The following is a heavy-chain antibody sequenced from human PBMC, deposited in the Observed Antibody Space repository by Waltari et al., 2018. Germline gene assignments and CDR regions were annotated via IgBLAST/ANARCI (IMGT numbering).Heavy chain of an antibody. V-gene: IGHV3-23*01. J-gene: IGHJ4*02. D-gene: IGHD3-16*01. CDR2: ISGGGDST. Sequence: VKLLESGGGFAQPGESLRVSCADSGFTFEDYAMSWVRWVRGKGLGWVAAISGGGDSTNYADSVKGRFSISRDNSENTVTLEMSDMRSEDTATYFCAKDADLDDYGLFDSWGQGVLVIVSS. CDR1: GFTFEDYA. CDR3: AKDADLDDYGLFDS.